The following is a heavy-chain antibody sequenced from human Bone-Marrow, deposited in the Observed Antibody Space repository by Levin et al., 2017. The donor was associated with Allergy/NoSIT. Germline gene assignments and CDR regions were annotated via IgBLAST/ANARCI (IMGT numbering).Heavy chain of an antibody. CDR3: ARVRRSGQQLFVYYFDY. CDR1: GFTFDDYG. J-gene: IGHJ4*02. D-gene: IGHD6-13*01. CDR2: INWNGGST. V-gene: IGHV3-20*01. Sequence: GESLKISCAASGFTFDDYGMSWVRQAPGKGLEWVSGINWNGGSTGYADSVKGRFTISRDNAKNSLYLQMNSLRAEDTALYHCARVRRSGQQLFVYYFDYWGQGTLVTVSS.